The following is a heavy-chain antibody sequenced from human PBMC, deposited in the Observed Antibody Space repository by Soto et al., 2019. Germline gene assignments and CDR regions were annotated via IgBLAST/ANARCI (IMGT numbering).Heavy chain of an antibody. V-gene: IGHV4-59*01. J-gene: IGHJ4*02. CDR2: IYYSGST. Sequence: SETLSLTCTVSGGSISSYYWSWIRQPPGKGLEWIGYIYYSGSTNYNPSLKSRVTISVDTSISTAYMELSSLRSEDTAVYYCARGRAARTDYWGQGTLVTVSS. D-gene: IGHD6-6*01. CDR3: ARGRAARTDY. CDR1: GGSISSYY.